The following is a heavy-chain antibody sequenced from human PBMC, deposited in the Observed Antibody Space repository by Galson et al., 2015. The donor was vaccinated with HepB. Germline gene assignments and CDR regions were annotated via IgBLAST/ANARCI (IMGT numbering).Heavy chain of an antibody. Sequence: SVKVSCKASGYTFTGYYMHWVRQAPGQGLEWMGWINPNSGGTNYAQKFQGRVTMTRDTSISTAYMELSRLRSDDTAVYYCARGYYGSGSYYRGLDYWGQGTLVTVSS. V-gene: IGHV1-2*02. CDR3: ARGYYGSGSYYRGLDY. D-gene: IGHD3-10*01. CDR1: GYTFTGYY. CDR2: INPNSGGT. J-gene: IGHJ4*02.